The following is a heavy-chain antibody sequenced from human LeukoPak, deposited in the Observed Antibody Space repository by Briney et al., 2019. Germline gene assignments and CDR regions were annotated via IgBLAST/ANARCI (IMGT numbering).Heavy chain of an antibody. CDR2: ISGSGGST. D-gene: IGHD3-3*01. CDR3: AKDLTYYDFWSGFGAFDI. Sequence: GGSLRLSCAASGFTFSSYAMSWVRQAPGKGLEWTSAISGSGGSTYYADSVKGRFTISRDNSKNTLYLQMNSLRAEDTAVYYCAKDLTYYDFWSGFGAFDIWGQGTMVTVSS. J-gene: IGHJ3*02. V-gene: IGHV3-23*01. CDR1: GFTFSSYA.